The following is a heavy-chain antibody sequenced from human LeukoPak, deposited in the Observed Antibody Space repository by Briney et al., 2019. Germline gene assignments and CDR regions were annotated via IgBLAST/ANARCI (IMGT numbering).Heavy chain of an antibody. CDR3: ARISSGWPDY. CDR2: IYYSGST. CDR1: GGSISSSSYY. J-gene: IGHJ4*02. D-gene: IGHD6-19*01. V-gene: IGHV4-39*01. Sequence: PSETLSLTCTVSGGSISSSSYYWGWIRQPPGKGLEWIGSIYYSGSTYYNPSLKSRVTISVDTSKSQFSLKLSSVTAADTAVYYCARISSGWPDYWGQGTLVTVSS.